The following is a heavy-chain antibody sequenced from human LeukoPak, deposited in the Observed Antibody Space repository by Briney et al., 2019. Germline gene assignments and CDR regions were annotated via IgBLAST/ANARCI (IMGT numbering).Heavy chain of an antibody. CDR2: IYFSGST. J-gene: IGHJ4*02. D-gene: IGHD1-26*01. CDR3: TRSFPGIVGAADF. CDR1: GGSISSYY. V-gene: IGHV4-59*01. Sequence: SETLSLTCTVSGGSISSYYWSWIRQPPGKGLEWIGYIYFSGSTNYNPSLKSRVTISVDTSKNQFSLKVTSMTAADTGVYYCTRSFPGIVGAADFWGQGTLVTVSS.